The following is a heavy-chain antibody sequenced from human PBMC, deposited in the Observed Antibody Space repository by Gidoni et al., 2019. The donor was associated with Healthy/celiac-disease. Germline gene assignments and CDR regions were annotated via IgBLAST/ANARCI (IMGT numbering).Heavy chain of an antibody. J-gene: IGHJ4*02. Sequence: EVQLLESGGGLVQPGGALRLSCAAAGCTCSSYAMSWVRHAPGKGLEWVSAISVSGGSTYYADSVKGRFTISRDNSKNTLYLQMNSLRAEDTAVYYCAKGNLLRITTAPIDYWGQGTLVTVSS. CDR1: GCTCSSYA. D-gene: IGHD3-10*01. CDR3: AKGNLLRITTAPIDY. V-gene: IGHV3-23*01. CDR2: ISVSGGST.